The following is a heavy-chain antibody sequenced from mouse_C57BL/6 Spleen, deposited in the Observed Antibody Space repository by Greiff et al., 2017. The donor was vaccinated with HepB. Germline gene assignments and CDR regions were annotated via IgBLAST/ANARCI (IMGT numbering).Heavy chain of an antibody. D-gene: IGHD1-3*01. CDR1: GYTFTDYE. V-gene: IGHV1-15*01. Sequence: QVQLQQSGAELVRPGASVTLSCKASGYTFTDYEMHWVKQTPVHGLEWIGAIDPDTGGTSYNQKFKGKAILAADKSSSTAYMELRSLTSEDSAVYYCKGHLITNVVATKDGWGQGTTLTVAS. CDR2: IDPDTGGT. J-gene: IGHJ2*01. CDR3: KGHLITNVVATKDG.